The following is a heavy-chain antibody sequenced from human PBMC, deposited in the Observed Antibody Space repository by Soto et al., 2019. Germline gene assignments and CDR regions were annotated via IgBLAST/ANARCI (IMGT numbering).Heavy chain of an antibody. CDR2: IIPIFGTA. J-gene: IGHJ6*02. Sequence: QVQLVQSGAEVKKPGSSVKVSCKASGGTFSSYAISWVRQAPGQGLEWMGGIIPIFGTANYAQKFQGRVTITADESTSTAYMELSSLRSEDTAVYYCARESSIAARSLQYYYYGMDVWGQGTTVIVSS. V-gene: IGHV1-69*01. D-gene: IGHD6-6*01. CDR1: GGTFSSYA. CDR3: ARESSIAARSLQYYYYGMDV.